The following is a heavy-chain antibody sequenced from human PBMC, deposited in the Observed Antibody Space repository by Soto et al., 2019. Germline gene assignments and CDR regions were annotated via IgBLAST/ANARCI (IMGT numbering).Heavy chain of an antibody. Sequence: QVQLQESGPGLVKPSQTLSLTCTVSGDSISRGGYYWNWLRQQPRKGLEWIGYIYHSGSTIYNPSLKSRVNISVDTSKNRLSLELSNVTAADTAVYYCARDGAGAYGLGWFDPWGQGILVTVSS. J-gene: IGHJ5*02. D-gene: IGHD2-21*01. V-gene: IGHV4-31*03. CDR2: IYHSGST. CDR1: GDSISRGGYY. CDR3: ARDGAGAYGLGWFDP.